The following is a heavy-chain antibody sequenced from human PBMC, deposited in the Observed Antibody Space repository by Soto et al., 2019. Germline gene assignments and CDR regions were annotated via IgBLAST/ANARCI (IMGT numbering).Heavy chain of an antibody. J-gene: IGHJ4*02. CDR2: ISSSGNT. CDR1: DGSTSNFY. Sequence: SETLSLTCTVSDGSTSNFYWSWIRQPPGKGLEWIGYISSSGNTNYNPSLKSRVSISVDTSKNQFSLNLTSVTAADTGVYYCARAPMVLTRSYFDSWGQGTPVTVSS. D-gene: IGHD3-22*01. V-gene: IGHV4-59*01. CDR3: ARAPMVLTRSYFDS.